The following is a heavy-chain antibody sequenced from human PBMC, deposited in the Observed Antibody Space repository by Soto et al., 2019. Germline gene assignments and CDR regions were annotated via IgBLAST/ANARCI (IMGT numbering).Heavy chain of an antibody. J-gene: IGHJ4*02. Sequence: EVQLLESGGGLVQPGGSLRLSCAASGFTFSNYAVTWVRQAPGKGLEWVSTISGSGGSTYYADSVKGRFTISRDNSKNTLYLQMHSLRAEDTAVYSCAKDPGSSWSEIDYWGQGTLVTVSS. D-gene: IGHD6-13*01. CDR2: ISGSGGST. CDR3: AKDPGSSWSEIDY. V-gene: IGHV3-23*01. CDR1: GFTFSNYA.